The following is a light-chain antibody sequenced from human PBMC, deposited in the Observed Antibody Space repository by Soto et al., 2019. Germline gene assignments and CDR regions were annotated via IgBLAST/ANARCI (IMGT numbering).Light chain of an antibody. CDR3: QHYNNWPPWT. J-gene: IGKJ1*01. CDR1: QSVSSN. CDR2: GAS. Sequence: EIVMTQSPATLSVSPGERATLSCRASQSVSSNLAWYQQKPGQAPRLLIYGASTRATGIPARFSGSASGTAVTLTISSLQSEDFAVYYCQHYNNWPPWTFGQENKVEIK. V-gene: IGKV3-15*01.